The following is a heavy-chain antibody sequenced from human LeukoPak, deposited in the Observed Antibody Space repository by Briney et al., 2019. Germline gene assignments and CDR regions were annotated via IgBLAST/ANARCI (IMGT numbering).Heavy chain of an antibody. CDR3: ARRLPYYGMDV. J-gene: IGHJ6*02. CDR1: GFPFSPYW. CDR2: INNDGSST. V-gene: IGHV3-74*03. Sequence: PGGSLRLSCAASGFPFSPYWMHWVRQAPGKGLVWVSRINNDGSSTMYADSVKGRFTISRDNARNTLYLQMNSLRAEDTAVYYCARRLPYYGMDVWGQGTTVTVSS.